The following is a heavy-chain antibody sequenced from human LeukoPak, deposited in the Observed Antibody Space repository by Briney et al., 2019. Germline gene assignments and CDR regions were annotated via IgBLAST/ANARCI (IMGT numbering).Heavy chain of an antibody. CDR2: ISTYNGKT. Sequence: GASVKVSCKASGYGFISYGTSWVRQAPGQGLEWMGWISTYNGKTNYAQKLQGRVTMTTDTFTSTAYMELRSLRSDDTAVYYCARDGGVITPYSDFWGQGTLVTVSS. CDR1: GYGFISYG. V-gene: IGHV1-18*01. D-gene: IGHD3-16*02. J-gene: IGHJ4*02. CDR3: ARDGGVITPYSDF.